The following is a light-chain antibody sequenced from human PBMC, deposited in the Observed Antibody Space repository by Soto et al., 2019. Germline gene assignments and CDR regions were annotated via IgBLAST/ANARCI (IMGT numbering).Light chain of an antibody. Sequence: QSVLTQPPSASVTPGQRVTISCSGSGSNIGSNTVNWYQQLPGTAPKLLIYTHNQRPSGVPDRFSGSKSGTSASLAISGLHSEDEADYYCAAWDDSLNGVLFGGGTKLTVL. CDR1: GSNIGSNT. CDR3: AAWDDSLNGVL. V-gene: IGLV1-44*01. J-gene: IGLJ2*01. CDR2: THN.